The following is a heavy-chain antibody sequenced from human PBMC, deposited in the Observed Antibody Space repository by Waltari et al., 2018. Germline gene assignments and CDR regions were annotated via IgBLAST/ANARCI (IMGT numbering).Heavy chain of an antibody. CDR1: GFTFCTDW. D-gene: IGHD3-16*01. CDR2: INSDGSLT. CDR3: VRGLGDS. Sequence: EVQLVESGGALVQHGGSLRHSGAASGFTFCTDWLHLVRQAPGKGLVWVSRINSDGSLTTSADSVKGRFTISRDNAKNTLYLQMNSLRVEDTAVYYCVRGLGDSWGQGTLVTVSS. V-gene: IGHV3-74*01. J-gene: IGHJ5*01.